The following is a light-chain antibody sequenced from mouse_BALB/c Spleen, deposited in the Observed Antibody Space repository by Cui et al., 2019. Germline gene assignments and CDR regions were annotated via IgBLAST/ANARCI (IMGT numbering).Light chain of an antibody. CDR3: QQWSSNPPT. CDR2: DTS. V-gene: IGKV4-59*01. J-gene: IGKJ2*01. CDR1: SSVSY. Sequence: QIVLTQSPAIMSASQGEKVTMTCSASSSVSYMHWYQQTSGTSPKRWIYDTSKLASGFPARFIGSGSGTSYSLTISSMDAEDAATYYFQQWSSNPPTFGGGTKLEIK.